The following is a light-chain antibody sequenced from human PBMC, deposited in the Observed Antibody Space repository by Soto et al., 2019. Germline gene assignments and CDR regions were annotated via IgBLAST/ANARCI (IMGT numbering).Light chain of an antibody. CDR3: QQYNIWPPIT. V-gene: IGKV3-15*01. Sequence: EIVMTQSPATLSVSPGESATLSCRASQSVSSNLAWYQQKPGQAPRLLIYGAYTRAAGVPAGFSGSGSGTEFTLTITSLQSEDMALYYCQQYNIWPPITVGQGTRLEI. CDR2: GAY. J-gene: IGKJ5*01. CDR1: QSVSSN.